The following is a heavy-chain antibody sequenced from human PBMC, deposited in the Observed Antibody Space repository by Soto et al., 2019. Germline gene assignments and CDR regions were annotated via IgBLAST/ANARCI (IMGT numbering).Heavy chain of an antibody. D-gene: IGHD3-10*01. Sequence: QVQLVQSGAEVKKPGSSVKVSCKASGDPFSFYTINWVRQAPGLGLEWVGRINPILSMSNYAQKCQGRVTMTADKATNTAYMELRSQRSEDTAMYFCATSYGSGYRAFDSWGQGALVTVSS. CDR1: GDPFSFYT. V-gene: IGHV1-69*02. CDR3: ATSYGSGYRAFDS. J-gene: IGHJ4*02. CDR2: INPILSMS.